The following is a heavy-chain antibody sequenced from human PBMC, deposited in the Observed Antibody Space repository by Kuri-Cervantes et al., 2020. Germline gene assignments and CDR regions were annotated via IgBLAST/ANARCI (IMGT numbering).Heavy chain of an antibody. V-gene: IGHV1-2*02. D-gene: IGHD4-17*01. CDR2: INPNSGGT. J-gene: IGHJ6*02. CDR1: GYTFTGYY. CDR3: ARSDYGDQLGYYGMDV. Sequence: ASVKVSCKASGYTFTGYYMHWVRQAPGQGLEWMGWINPNSGGTNYARKFQGRVTMTRDTSISTAYMELSSLRSEDTAVYYCARSDYGDQLGYYGMDVWGQGTTVTVSS.